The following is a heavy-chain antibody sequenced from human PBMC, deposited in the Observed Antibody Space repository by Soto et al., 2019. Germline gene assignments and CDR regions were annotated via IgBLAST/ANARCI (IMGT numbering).Heavy chain of an antibody. V-gene: IGHV3-7*01. CDR1: GFTFSSYW. D-gene: IGHD3-10*01. Sequence: GGSLRLSCAASGFTFSSYWMSWVRQAPVKGLEWVANIKQDGSEKYYVDSVKGRFTISRDNAKNSLYLQMNRVRAEDTAVYYCERWGDGSMHILLWFGELLWGDYWGQGTLVTVS. CDR3: ERWGDGSMHILLWFGELLWGDY. CDR2: IKQDGSEK. J-gene: IGHJ4*02.